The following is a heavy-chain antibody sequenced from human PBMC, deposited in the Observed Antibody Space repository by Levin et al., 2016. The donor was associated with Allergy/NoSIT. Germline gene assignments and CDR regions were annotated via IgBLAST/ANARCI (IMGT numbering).Heavy chain of an antibody. D-gene: IGHD2-8*01. CDR2: ISYDGINR. V-gene: IGHV3-30*03. CDR1: GFPFSTSG. CDR3: ASIETKPS. J-gene: IGHJ5*02. Sequence: GESLKISCVASGFPFSTSGMHWVRQAPGKGLEWLAVISYDGINRNHADSLKGRFTISRDNSKNLLFLQMNSLKVEDTAVYYCASIETKPSWGQGTLVTVSS.